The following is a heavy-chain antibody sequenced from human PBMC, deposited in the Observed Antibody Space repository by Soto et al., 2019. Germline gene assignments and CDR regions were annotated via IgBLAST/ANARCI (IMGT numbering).Heavy chain of an antibody. CDR1: GFTFSSYA. CDR2: ISHDGSNK. V-gene: IGHV3-30-3*01. CDR3: ARERDRIAAAADY. Sequence: QVQLVESGGGVVQPGRSLRLSCAASGFTFSSYAMHWVRQAPGKGLEWVAVISHDGSNKYYADSVKGRFTISRDNSKNTLYVQMNSLRAEDTAVYYCARERDRIAAAADYWGQGTLVTVSS. D-gene: IGHD6-13*01. J-gene: IGHJ4*02.